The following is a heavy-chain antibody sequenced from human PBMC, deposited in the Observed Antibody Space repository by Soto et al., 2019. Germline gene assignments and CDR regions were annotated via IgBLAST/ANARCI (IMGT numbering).Heavy chain of an antibody. D-gene: IGHD6-19*01. V-gene: IGHV1-69*13. CDR3: ARPTDSSGWGGLYYYYGMDV. CDR1: GGTFSSYA. J-gene: IGHJ6*02. Sequence: ASVKVSCKASGGTFSSYAIRWVRQAPGQGLEWMGGIIPIFGTANYAQKFQGRVTITADESTSTAYMELSSLRSEDTAVYYCARPTDSSGWGGLYYYYGMDVWGQGTTVTVSS. CDR2: IIPIFGTA.